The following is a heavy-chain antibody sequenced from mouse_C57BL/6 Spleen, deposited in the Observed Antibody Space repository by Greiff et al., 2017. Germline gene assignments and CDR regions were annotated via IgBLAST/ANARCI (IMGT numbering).Heavy chain of an antibody. Sequence: VKLQQSGPELVKPGASVKISCKASGYTFTDYYMNWVKQSHGKSLEWIGDINPNNGGTSYNQKFKGKATLTVDKSSSTAYMELRSLTSEDSAVYYCARRGDGYYPYAMDYWGQGTSVTVSS. CDR3: ARRGDGYYPYAMDY. CDR1: GYTFTDYY. D-gene: IGHD2-3*01. V-gene: IGHV1-26*01. CDR2: INPNNGGT. J-gene: IGHJ4*01.